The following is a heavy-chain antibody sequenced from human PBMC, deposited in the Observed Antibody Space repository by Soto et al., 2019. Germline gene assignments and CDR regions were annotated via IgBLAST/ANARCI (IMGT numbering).Heavy chain of an antibody. Sequence: EVQLVESGGGLVQRGGSLKLSCAASGFTFSGSAMHWVRQASGKGLEWVGRIRSKANSYATAYAASVKGRFTISRDDSKNTAYLQMNSLKTEDTAVYYCTPLSRDLAARGYWGQGTLVTVSS. V-gene: IGHV3-73*02. CDR2: IRSKANSYAT. J-gene: IGHJ4*02. D-gene: IGHD6-6*01. CDR1: GFTFSGSA. CDR3: TPLSRDLAARGY.